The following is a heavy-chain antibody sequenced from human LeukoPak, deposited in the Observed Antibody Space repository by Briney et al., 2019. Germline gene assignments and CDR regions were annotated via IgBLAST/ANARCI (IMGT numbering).Heavy chain of an antibody. Sequence: PSQTLSLTCTVSGGSISSGGYYWSWIRQHPGKGLEWIGYIYYSGSTYYNPSLKSRVTISVDTSKNQFSLKLSSATAADTAVYYCARGEIVVVPAAIITWGQGTLVIVSS. CDR3: ARGEIVVVPAAIIT. CDR1: GGSISSGGYY. D-gene: IGHD2-2*02. V-gene: IGHV4-31*03. J-gene: IGHJ5*02. CDR2: IYYSGST.